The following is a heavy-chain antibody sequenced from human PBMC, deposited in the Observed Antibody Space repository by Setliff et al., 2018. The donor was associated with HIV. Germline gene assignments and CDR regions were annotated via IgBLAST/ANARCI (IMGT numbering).Heavy chain of an antibody. Sequence: SETLSLTCTVSGGSISSSDYYWSWIRQPAGKGLEWIGRIYTSGSTNYNPSLKSRVTISIDTSKNQFSLQLSSVTAADTAVYYCARDGNNYYDSSGYSNWFDPRGQGTLVTVSS. CDR3: ARDGNNYYDSSGYSNWFDP. D-gene: IGHD3-22*01. V-gene: IGHV4-61*02. J-gene: IGHJ5*02. CDR2: IYTSGST. CDR1: GGSISSSDYY.